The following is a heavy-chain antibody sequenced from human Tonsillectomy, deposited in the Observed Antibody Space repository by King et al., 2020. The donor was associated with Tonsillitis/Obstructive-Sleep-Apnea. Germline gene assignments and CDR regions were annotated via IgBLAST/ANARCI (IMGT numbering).Heavy chain of an antibody. Sequence: MQLVQSGAEVKKPGSSVKVSCKASGGTFSSYAISWVRQAPGQGLEWMGRIVPIVEMAQYAQRFAQKFQGRVSITADTSTSTVYMELSSLRSEDTAVYYCAREGSGRVSWAYNWFDLWGQGTLVTVSS. CDR3: AREGSGRVSWAYNWFDL. D-gene: IGHD2-15*01. V-gene: IGHV1-69*09. J-gene: IGHJ5*02. CDR1: GGTFSSYA. CDR2: IVPIVEMA.